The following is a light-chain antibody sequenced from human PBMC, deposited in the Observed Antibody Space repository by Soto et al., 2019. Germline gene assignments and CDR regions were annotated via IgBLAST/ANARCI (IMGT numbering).Light chain of an antibody. J-gene: IGKJ2*01. CDR2: AAS. Sequence: DIQMTQSPSSLSASVGDRATITCRASQGINNYLAWYQQKPGKVPKLLINAASSLQSEVPSRFSGSGSGTDFTLTINCLQPEDFATYYCQKYNSAPYTFGQGTKLEIK. CDR3: QKYNSAPYT. V-gene: IGKV1-27*01. CDR1: QGINNY.